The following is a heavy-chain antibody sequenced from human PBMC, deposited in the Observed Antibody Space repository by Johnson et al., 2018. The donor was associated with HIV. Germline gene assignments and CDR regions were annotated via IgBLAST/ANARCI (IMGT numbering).Heavy chain of an antibody. J-gene: IGHJ3*02. Sequence: EVQLVESWGGLVQPGRSLRLSCVASGFTFDDYAMHWVRQAPGKGLQWVSGISWDSGRTNYADSVKGRFTISRDNSKNTLYLQMNSLRAEDTAVYYCAKRGSGWPSDAFDIWGQGTMVTVSS. CDR2: ISWDSGRT. D-gene: IGHD6-19*01. CDR1: GFTFDDYA. CDR3: AKRGSGWPSDAFDI. V-gene: IGHV3-9*01.